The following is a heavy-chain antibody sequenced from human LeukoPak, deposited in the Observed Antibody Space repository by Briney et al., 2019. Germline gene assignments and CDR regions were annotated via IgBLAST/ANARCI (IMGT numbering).Heavy chain of an antibody. V-gene: IGHV4-59*01. Sequence: SETLSLTCNVSGGSISNNYWSWIRQPPGKGLEWIGYLRDSESTNYNPSLKSRVSISVDTSKNQVSLKLTSVTAADTAVYHCARGDASGRPGIAFDYWGQGTLVTVSS. CDR3: ARGDASGRPGIAFDY. J-gene: IGHJ4*02. D-gene: IGHD1-26*01. CDR1: GGSISNNY. CDR2: LRDSEST.